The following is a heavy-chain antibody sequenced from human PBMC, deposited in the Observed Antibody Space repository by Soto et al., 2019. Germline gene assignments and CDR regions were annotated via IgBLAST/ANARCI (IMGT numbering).Heavy chain of an antibody. CDR1: GGSISSGGYS. J-gene: IGHJ4*02. D-gene: IGHD2-15*01. Sequence: QLQLQESGSGLVKPSQTLSLTCAVSGGSISSGGYSWSWIRHPPGKGLEWIGYIYHSGSTYYNPSLKSRVTISVERSKNQFSLKLSSVTAADTAVYYCARRYCSGGSCYPDYWGQGTLVTVSS. CDR2: IYHSGST. CDR3: ARRYCSGGSCYPDY. V-gene: IGHV4-30-2*01.